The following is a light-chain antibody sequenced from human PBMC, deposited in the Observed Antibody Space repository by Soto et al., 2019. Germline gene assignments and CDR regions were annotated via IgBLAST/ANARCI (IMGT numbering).Light chain of an antibody. CDR2: DDS. V-gene: IGLV3-21*02. CDR1: TIGTNT. Sequence: SYELTQPPSVSVAPGQTARITCGGDTIGTNTVHWYQQKPGQAPDLVVHDDSGRPSGIPERFSGSNSGNTATLTISRVEAGDEADYYCQVWDKSSRDHFYVFGTGTKVTVL. J-gene: IGLJ1*01. CDR3: QVWDKSSRDHFYV.